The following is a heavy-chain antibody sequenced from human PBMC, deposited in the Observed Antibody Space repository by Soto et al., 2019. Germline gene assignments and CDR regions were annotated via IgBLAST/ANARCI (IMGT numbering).Heavy chain of an antibody. CDR3: ARSSGGNFGIIIEGSNWFDP. V-gene: IGHV1-46*01. D-gene: IGHD3-3*01. J-gene: IGHJ5*02. Sequence: QVQLVQSGAEVKRPGASVKVSCKAPGDTFTSYYLNWVRQAPGQGLEWMGVINPHGGSTKYAQKFQGRITMTIDTSRSTVYMELSSLRSDDTAIYYCARSSGGNFGIIIEGSNWFDPWGQGTLVTVSS. CDR2: INPHGGST. CDR1: GDTFTSYY.